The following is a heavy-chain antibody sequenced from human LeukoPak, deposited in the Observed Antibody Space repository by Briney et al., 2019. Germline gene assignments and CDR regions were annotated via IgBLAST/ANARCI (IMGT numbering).Heavy chain of an antibody. CDR2: IKQDGSEK. CDR1: GFTFSSYW. CDR3: ARDQGRTTVTNWFDP. Sequence: GGSLRLSCAASGFTFSSYWMSWVRQAPGKGLEWVANIKQDGSEKYYVASVKGRFTTSRDNAKNSLYLQMNSLRAADTAVYYCARDQGRTTVTNWFDPWGQGTLVTVSS. D-gene: IGHD4-17*01. V-gene: IGHV3-7*05. J-gene: IGHJ5*02.